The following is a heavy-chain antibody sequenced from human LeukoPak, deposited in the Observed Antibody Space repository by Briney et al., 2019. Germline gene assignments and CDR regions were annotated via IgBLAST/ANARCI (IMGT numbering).Heavy chain of an antibody. D-gene: IGHD6-13*01. V-gene: IGHV3-13*01. CDR3: ARAGYSSTWYSRYFDL. CDR1: GFTFSSYD. J-gene: IGHJ2*01. Sequence: GGSLRLSCAASGFTFSSYDMRWVRQATGKGLEWVSGIGTAGDIYYPGSVKGRFTISRENAKNSLYLQVNSLRAGDTAVYYCARAGYSSTWYSRYFDLWGRGTLVTVSS. CDR2: IGTAGDI.